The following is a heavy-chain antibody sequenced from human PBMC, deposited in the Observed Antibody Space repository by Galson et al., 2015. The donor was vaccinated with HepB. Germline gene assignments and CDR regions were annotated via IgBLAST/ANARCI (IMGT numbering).Heavy chain of an antibody. Sequence: SLRLSCAASGFTFSNYAMSWVRQAPGKGLEWVPAINGGGGNTYYAGSVKGRFTISRDNSKNTLDLQMNSLRAEDTALYYCAKGATVTTYDAVNIWGQGTMGTVSS. CDR1: GFTFSNYA. V-gene: IGHV3-23*01. D-gene: IGHD4-17*01. CDR2: INGGGGNT. J-gene: IGHJ3*02. CDR3: AKGATVTTYDAVNI.